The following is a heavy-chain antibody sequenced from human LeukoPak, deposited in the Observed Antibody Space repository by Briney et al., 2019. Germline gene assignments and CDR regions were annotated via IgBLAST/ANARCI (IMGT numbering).Heavy chain of an antibody. Sequence: ASVKVSCKASGYTFTAYYMHWVRQAPGQGLEWMGWINPSSGVTKYAQKFQGRVTMTRDTSISTAYMELSRLRSDDTAVYYCAREWREEQQLGGYNWFDSWGQGTLVTVSS. V-gene: IGHV1-2*02. CDR2: INPSSGVT. D-gene: IGHD6-13*01. CDR3: AREWREEQQLGGYNWFDS. CDR1: GYTFTAYY. J-gene: IGHJ5*01.